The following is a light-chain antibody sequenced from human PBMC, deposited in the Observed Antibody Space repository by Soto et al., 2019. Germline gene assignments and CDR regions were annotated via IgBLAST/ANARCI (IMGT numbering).Light chain of an antibody. CDR1: SSDVGDYNY. V-gene: IGLV2-8*01. CDR2: EVS. J-gene: IGLJ2*01. CDR3: SSYAASNNLGV. Sequence: QSALTQPPSASGSPGQSVTISCIGTSSDVGDYNYVSWYQQHPGKAPKLMIYEVSKRPSGVPDRFSGSKSGNTASLTVSGLQAEDEADYYCSSYAASNNLGVFGGGTKVTVL.